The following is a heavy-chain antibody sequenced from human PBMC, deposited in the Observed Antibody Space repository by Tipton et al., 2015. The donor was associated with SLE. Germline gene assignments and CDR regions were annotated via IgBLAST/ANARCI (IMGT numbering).Heavy chain of an antibody. CDR3: ARWSSGTYKAFIDY. Sequence: TLSLTCAVYGGSFSGYYRSWIRQPPGKGLEWIGEINHSGSTNYNPSLKSRVTISVDTSKNQFSLKLSSVTAADTAVYYCARWSSGTYKAFIDYWGQGTLVTVSS. CDR1: GGSFSGYY. J-gene: IGHJ4*02. V-gene: IGHV4-34*01. CDR2: INHSGST. D-gene: IGHD1-26*01.